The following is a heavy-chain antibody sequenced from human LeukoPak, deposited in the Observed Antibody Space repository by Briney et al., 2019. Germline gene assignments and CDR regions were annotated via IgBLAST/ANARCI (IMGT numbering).Heavy chain of an antibody. CDR3: ARGDSPHYYGSGSPDLFDY. V-gene: IGHV3-23*01. J-gene: IGHJ4*02. Sequence: GGSLRLSCAASGFTFSSYAMSWVRQAPGKGLEWVSATSGSGGSTYYADSVKGRFTISRDNSKNTLYLQMNSLRAEDTAVYYCARGDSPHYYGSGSPDLFDYWGQGTLVTVSS. CDR2: TSGSGGST. CDR1: GFTFSSYA. D-gene: IGHD3-10*01.